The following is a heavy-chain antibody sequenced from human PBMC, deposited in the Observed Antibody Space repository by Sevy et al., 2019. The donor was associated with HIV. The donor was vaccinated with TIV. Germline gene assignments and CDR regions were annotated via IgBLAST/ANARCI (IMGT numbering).Heavy chain of an antibody. V-gene: IGHV2-5*01. Sequence: SGPTLVNPTQTLTLTCTYSGFSLSIDNMGVGWIRQPPGKALEWLALIYWNDVKRYSPLLKNRLTITKDTSKKQVILTMTSMDPVDTATYYCTHTIDTFSSWYSYCNFHGLDVWGPGTTVTVSS. CDR2: IYWNDVK. CDR3: THTIDTFSSWYSYCNFHGLDV. J-gene: IGHJ6*02. D-gene: IGHD6-13*01. CDR1: GFSLSIDNMG.